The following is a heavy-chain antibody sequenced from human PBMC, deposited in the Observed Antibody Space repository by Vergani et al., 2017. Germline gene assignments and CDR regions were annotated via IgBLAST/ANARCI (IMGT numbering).Heavy chain of an antibody. CDR2: IYPADSDT. CDR3: AKHTTYTDS. CDR1: EYSFGNYW. J-gene: IGHJ4*02. Sequence: EAELVQSGPEMRKPGESLKISCKGSEYSFGNYWMGWVRQMPGKGLEWMGIIYPADSDTRYSPSFQGQVTISAGKSISTAFLQWDSLKASDTPLYYCAKHTTYTDSWGQGTLVTVSS. D-gene: IGHD1-14*01. V-gene: IGHV5-51*01.